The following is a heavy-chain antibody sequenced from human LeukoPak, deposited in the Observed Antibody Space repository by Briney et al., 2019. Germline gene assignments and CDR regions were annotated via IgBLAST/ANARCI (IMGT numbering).Heavy chain of an antibody. J-gene: IGHJ3*02. V-gene: IGHV1-2*06. Sequence: ASVKVSCKASGYTFTGYYMHWVRQAPGQGLEWMGRINPNSGGTNYAQKFQGRVTMTRDTSISTAYMELSRLRPDDTAVYYCASSSGWYHRDAFDIWGQGTMVTVSS. CDR2: INPNSGGT. CDR1: GYTFTGYY. CDR3: ASSSGWYHRDAFDI. D-gene: IGHD6-19*01.